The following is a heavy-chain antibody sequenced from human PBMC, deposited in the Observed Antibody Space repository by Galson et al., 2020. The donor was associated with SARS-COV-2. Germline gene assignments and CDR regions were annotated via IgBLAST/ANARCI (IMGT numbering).Heavy chain of an antibody. J-gene: IGHJ4*02. D-gene: IGHD2-8*02. V-gene: IGHV4-39*01. CDR1: GGSISSSSYY. Sequence: SETLSLTCTVSGGSISSSSYYWGWIRQPPGKGLEWIGSIYYSGSTYYNPSLKSRVTISVDTSKNQFSLKLSSVTAADTAVYYCASRGPLERGGRTGYFDYWGQGTLVTVSS. CDR2: IYYSGST. CDR3: ASRGPLERGGRTGYFDY.